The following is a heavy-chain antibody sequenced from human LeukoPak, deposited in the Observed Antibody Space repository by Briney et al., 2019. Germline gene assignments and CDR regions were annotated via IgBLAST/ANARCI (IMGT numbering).Heavy chain of an antibody. Sequence: PSETLSLTCTVSGGSVSSGSYYWSWIRQPPGKGLERIGYIYYSGSTNYNPSLKSRVTISVDTSKNQFSLKLSSVTAADTAVYYCARAAFGRTTGTTFDYWGQGTLVTVSS. CDR1: GGSVSSGSYY. V-gene: IGHV4-61*01. J-gene: IGHJ4*02. CDR3: ARAAFGRTTGTTFDY. D-gene: IGHD1-1*01. CDR2: IYYSGST.